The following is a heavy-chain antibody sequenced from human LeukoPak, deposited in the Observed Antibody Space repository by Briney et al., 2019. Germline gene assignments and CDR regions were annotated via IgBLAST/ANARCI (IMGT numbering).Heavy chain of an antibody. CDR1: GFAFSNYL. D-gene: IGHD4-23*01. J-gene: IGHJ4*02. CDR3: ASDSGGSFDH. Sequence: GGSLRLSCAASGFAFSNYLMHWVRQATGKGLESVALVLKDGDNKNYADSVKGRFTISRDNSKNTVYLQMNSLRVEDTAVYYCASDSGGSFDHWGQGTLVTVSS. V-gene: IGHV3-33*01. CDR2: VLKDGDNK.